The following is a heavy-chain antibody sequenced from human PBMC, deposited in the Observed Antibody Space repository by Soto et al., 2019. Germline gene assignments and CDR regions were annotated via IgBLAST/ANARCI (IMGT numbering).Heavy chain of an antibody. V-gene: IGHV3-33*01. D-gene: IGHD5-12*01. CDR1: GFTFSSYG. J-gene: IGHJ4*02. CDR2: IWYDGSNK. Sequence: GGSLRLSCAAPGFTFSSYGMHWFRQAPGKGLEWVAVIWYDGSNKYYADSVKGRFTISRDNSKNTLYLQMNSLRAEDTAVYYCARDTSVAYYFDYWGQGTLVTVSS. CDR3: ARDTSVAYYFDY.